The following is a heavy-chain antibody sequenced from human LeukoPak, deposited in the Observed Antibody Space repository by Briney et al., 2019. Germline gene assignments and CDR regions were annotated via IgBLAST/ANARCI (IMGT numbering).Heavy chain of an antibody. CDR2: IYYSGST. D-gene: IGHD3-10*01. J-gene: IGHJ6*02. V-gene: IGHV4-59*01. CDR1: GGSISSYY. CDR3: ARGTAGYYYYGMDV. Sequence: SETLSLTCTVSGGSISSYYWSWIRQPPGKGLEWIGYIYYSGSTNYNPSLKSRVTMSVDTSKNQFSLKLSSVTAADTAVYYCARGTAGYYYYGMDVWGQGTTVTVSS.